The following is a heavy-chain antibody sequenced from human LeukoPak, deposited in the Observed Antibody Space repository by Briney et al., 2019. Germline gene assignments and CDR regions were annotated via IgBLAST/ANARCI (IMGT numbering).Heavy chain of an antibody. J-gene: IGHJ5*02. CDR1: GYTFTSYG. CDR2: ISAYNGNT. Sequence: ASVKVSCKASGYTFTSYGISWVRQAPGQGLEWMGWISAYNGNTNYAQKLQGRVTMTTDTSTSTAYMELRSLRSDDTAVYYCARGHYVLLWFGELLSGFDPWGQGTLVTVSS. D-gene: IGHD3-10*01. V-gene: IGHV1-18*01. CDR3: ARGHYVLLWFGELLSGFDP.